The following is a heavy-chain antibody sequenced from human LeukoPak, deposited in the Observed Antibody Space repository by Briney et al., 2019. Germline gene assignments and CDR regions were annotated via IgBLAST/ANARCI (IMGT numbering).Heavy chain of an antibody. Sequence: GASVKVSCKASGYTFTGYYMHWVRQAPGQGLEWMGWINPNSGGTNYAQKFQGRVTMTRDTSISTAYMELSRLRSDDTAVYYCARTRGYRGYDPLDYWGQGTLVTVSS. CDR3: ARTRGYRGYDPLDY. CDR1: GYTFTGYY. V-gene: IGHV1-2*02. CDR2: INPNSGGT. D-gene: IGHD5-12*01. J-gene: IGHJ4*02.